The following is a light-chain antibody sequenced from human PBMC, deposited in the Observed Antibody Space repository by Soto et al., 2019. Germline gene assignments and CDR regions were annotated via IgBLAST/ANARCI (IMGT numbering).Light chain of an antibody. V-gene: IGLV2-18*02. CDR2: DVT. Sequence: QSVLTPPPSVSGSPGQSVAISCSGSSSDVGSNNRVSWYQQSPGTAPKLMIYDVTNRPSGVPDRFSGSKSGNTASLTISGLQAEDEADYYCSSFTTSSTHVFGTGTKVTVL. CDR3: SSFTTSSTHV. J-gene: IGLJ1*01. CDR1: SSDVGSNNR.